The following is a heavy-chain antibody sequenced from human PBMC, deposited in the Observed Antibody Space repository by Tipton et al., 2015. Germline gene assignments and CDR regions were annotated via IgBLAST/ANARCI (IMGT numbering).Heavy chain of an antibody. Sequence: QVQLVQSGAEVEKPGASVKVSCKASGYTFTSFGISWVRQAPGQGLEWMGWISGYNGNTNFAQTLQGRVTMTTDTSTSTAYMELRSLRSDDTAVYYCARDSGVAAAGLEPDYWGQGTLVTVSS. J-gene: IGHJ4*02. CDR1: GYTFTSFG. CDR2: ISGYNGNT. CDR3: ARDSGVAAAGLEPDY. V-gene: IGHV1-18*01. D-gene: IGHD6-25*01.